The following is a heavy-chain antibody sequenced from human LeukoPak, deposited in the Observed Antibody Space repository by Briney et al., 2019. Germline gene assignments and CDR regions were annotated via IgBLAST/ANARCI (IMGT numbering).Heavy chain of an antibody. CDR3: AGQDGGPFDY. D-gene: IGHD4-23*01. V-gene: IGHV4-59*01. CDR1: GGSISSYY. J-gene: IGHJ4*02. Sequence: SETLSLTCTVSGGSISSYYWSWIRRPPGKGLEWIGYIYYSGSTNYNPSLKSRVTISVDTSKNQFSLKLSSVTAADTAVYFCAGQDGGPFDYWGQGTLVTVSS. CDR2: IYYSGST.